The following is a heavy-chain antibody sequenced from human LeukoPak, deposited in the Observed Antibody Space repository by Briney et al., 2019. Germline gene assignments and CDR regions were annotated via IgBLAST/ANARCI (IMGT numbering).Heavy chain of an antibody. J-gene: IGHJ4*02. D-gene: IGHD6-19*01. V-gene: IGHV3-30*18. CDR3: AKDRPPYSSGWFFDY. Sequence: XGSLRLSCAASGFTFSSYGMHWVRQAPGKGLEGVAVISYDGSNKYYADSVKGRFTISRDNSKNTLYLQMNSLRAEDTAVYYCAKDRPPYSSGWFFDYWGQGTLVTVSS. CDR1: GFTFSSYG. CDR2: ISYDGSNK.